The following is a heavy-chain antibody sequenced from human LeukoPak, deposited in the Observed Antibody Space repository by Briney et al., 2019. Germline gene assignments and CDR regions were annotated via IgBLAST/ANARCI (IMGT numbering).Heavy chain of an antibody. Sequence: PGGSLRLSCVASGFTFGSYWMSWVRQAPGRGLEWVANIKQDGSEKYYVDSVKGRLTISRDNAKNSLYLQMNSLRAEDTAVYYCARANSAYDLSDYYYYYYMDVWGKGTTVTISS. CDR3: ARANSAYDLSDYYYYYYMDV. V-gene: IGHV3-7*01. J-gene: IGHJ6*03. CDR2: IKQDGSEK. D-gene: IGHD5-12*01. CDR1: GFTFGSYW.